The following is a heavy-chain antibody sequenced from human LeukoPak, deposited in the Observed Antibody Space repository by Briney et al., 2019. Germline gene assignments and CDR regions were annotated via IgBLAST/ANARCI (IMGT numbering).Heavy chain of an antibody. CDR2: IKSKTDGGTT. CDR3: TIQVGATTFDY. CDR1: GFTFSNAW. V-gene: IGHV3-15*01. Sequence: GGSLRLSCAASGFTFSNAWMSWVSQAPGKGLEWVGRIKSKTDGGTTDYAAPVKGRFTISRDDSKNTLYLQMNSLKTEDTAVYYCTIQVGATTFDYWGQGTLVTVSS. J-gene: IGHJ4*02. D-gene: IGHD1-26*01.